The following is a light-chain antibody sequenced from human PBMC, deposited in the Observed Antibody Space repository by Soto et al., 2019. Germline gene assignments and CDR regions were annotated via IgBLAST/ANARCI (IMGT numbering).Light chain of an antibody. Sequence: QSVLTQPASMSGSPGQSITISCTGTSSDIGRYNFVSWYQHHPGKAPKLIIYEATKRPSGVSYRFSGSKSGNTAYLTISGLQAEDEADYYCTSYTITSPYVFGTVKKVTV. CDR2: EAT. CDR1: SSDIGRYNF. J-gene: IGLJ1*01. V-gene: IGLV2-14*01. CDR3: TSYTITSPYV.